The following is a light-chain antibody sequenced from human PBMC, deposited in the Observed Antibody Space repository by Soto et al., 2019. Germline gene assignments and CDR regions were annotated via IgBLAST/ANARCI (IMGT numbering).Light chain of an antibody. V-gene: IGKV3-15*01. J-gene: IGKJ5*01. CDR3: LHYNNWPLT. CDR2: AAS. Sequence: EIVMTQSPATLSVSPGERATLSCRASQSVSINLAWYQQKSGQAPRLLIYAASTRATGIPARFTGSGSGTEFTLTISSLQSEDFAVYYCLHYNNWPLTFGQGTRLDMK. CDR1: QSVSIN.